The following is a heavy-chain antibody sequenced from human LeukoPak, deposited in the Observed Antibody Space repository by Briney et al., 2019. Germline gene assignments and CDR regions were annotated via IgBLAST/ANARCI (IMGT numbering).Heavy chain of an antibody. V-gene: IGHV3-15*01. Sequence: PGGSLRLSCAASGFTFSNAWMSWVRQAPGKGLEWVGRIKSKTDGGTTDYAAPVKGRFTISRDDSKNTLYLQMNSLKTEDTAVYYCTTYYYDSSGYYSEYFQHWGQGTLVTVSS. CDR2: IKSKTDGGTT. CDR3: TTYYYDSSGYYSEYFQH. J-gene: IGHJ1*01. CDR1: GFTFSNAW. D-gene: IGHD3-22*01.